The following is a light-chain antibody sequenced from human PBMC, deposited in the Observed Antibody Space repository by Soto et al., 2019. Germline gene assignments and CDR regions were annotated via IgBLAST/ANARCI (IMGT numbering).Light chain of an antibody. CDR2: EVS. Sequence: QSALTQPASVSGSPGQSITVSCFGTSSDIEKYNLVSWYQQYPGKVPKLLISEVSKRPSGVSDRFSGSKSGNMASLTISGLQAEDEADYDCCSYAGSRAPYLFGTGTKLTVL. CDR3: CSYAGSRAPYL. J-gene: IGLJ1*01. CDR1: SSDIEKYNL. V-gene: IGLV2-23*02.